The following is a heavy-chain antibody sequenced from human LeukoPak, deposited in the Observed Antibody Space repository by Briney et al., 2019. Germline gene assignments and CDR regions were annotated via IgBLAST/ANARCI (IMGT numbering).Heavy chain of an antibody. CDR3: ARVGKGPANYYDSSAPPDY. V-gene: IGHV1-3*01. D-gene: IGHD3-22*01. J-gene: IGHJ4*02. CDR1: GYTFTSYA. CDR2: INAGNGNT. Sequence: ASVKVSCKASGYTFTSYAMHWVRQAPGQRLEWMGWINAGNGNTKYSQKFQGRVTITRDTSASTAYMELSSLRSEDTAVYYCARVGKGPANYYDSSAPPDYWGQGTLVTVSS.